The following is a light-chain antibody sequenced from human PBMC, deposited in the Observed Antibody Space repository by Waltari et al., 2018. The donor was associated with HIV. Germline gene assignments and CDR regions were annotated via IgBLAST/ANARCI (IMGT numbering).Light chain of an antibody. CDR2: EAS. CDR3: QQATSFPHT. V-gene: IGKV1-12*01. CDR1: QNIGRS. Sequence: IQMTQSPSSVSVFVGGGVPISCRASQNIGRSLAWYQLKPGKAPKLLLYEASRLNDGVPARFHATGSKSNFTLDINNLQSEDFAFYVCQQATSFPHTFG. J-gene: IGKJ2*01.